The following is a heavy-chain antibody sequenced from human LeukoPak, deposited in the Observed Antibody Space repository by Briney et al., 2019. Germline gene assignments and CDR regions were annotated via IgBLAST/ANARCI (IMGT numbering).Heavy chain of an antibody. CDR1: GYTFTSYA. D-gene: IGHD2-15*01. Sequence: SVKVSCKASGYTFTSYAMNWVRQAPGQGLEWMGGIIPIFGTANYAQKFQGRVTITADESTSTAYMELSSLRSGDTAVYYCARDGDIWGQGTLVTVSS. J-gene: IGHJ4*02. CDR2: IIPIFGTA. CDR3: ARDGDI. V-gene: IGHV1-69*13.